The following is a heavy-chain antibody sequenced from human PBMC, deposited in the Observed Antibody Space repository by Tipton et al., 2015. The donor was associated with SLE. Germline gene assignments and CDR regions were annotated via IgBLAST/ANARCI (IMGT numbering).Heavy chain of an antibody. Sequence: LRLSCTVSGGSISSYYWSWIRQPAGKGLEWIGGIFSGGSTIHTPSLKSRVTISIDTSKNQFSLRLTSVTAADTAVYYCARLPQYNWNAEGYFDYWGQGILVTVSS. J-gene: IGHJ4*02. CDR3: ARLPQYNWNAEGYFDY. CDR2: IFSGGST. CDR1: GGSISSYY. D-gene: IGHD1-20*01. V-gene: IGHV4-4*07.